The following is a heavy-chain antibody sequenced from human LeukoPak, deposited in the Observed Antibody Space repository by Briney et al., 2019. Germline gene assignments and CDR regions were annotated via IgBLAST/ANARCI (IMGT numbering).Heavy chain of an antibody. CDR1: GFTCSSYA. D-gene: IGHD6-13*01. J-gene: IGHJ4*02. CDR3: AKAIFIAVADAFDY. Sequence: GASLRLSCAASGFTCSSYAMSWVRQAPGKGLEWVSAISGSGGSTYYADSVKGRFTISRDNSKNTLYLQMNSLRAEDTAVYYCAKAIFIAVADAFDYWGQGTLVTVSS. CDR2: ISGSGGST. V-gene: IGHV3-23*01.